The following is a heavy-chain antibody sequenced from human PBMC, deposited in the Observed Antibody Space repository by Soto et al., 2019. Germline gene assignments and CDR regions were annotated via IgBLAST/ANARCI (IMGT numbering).Heavy chain of an antibody. Sequence: QVQLVQSGAEVKKPGASVKVSCKASGYTFTSYYMHWVRQAPGQGLEWMGIINPSGGSTSYAQKFQGRVTMIRDTSTSTVYMELSSLRSEDTAVYYCASGITGNYFDYWGQGTLVTVSS. V-gene: IGHV1-46*01. CDR1: GYTFTSYY. CDR2: INPSGGST. CDR3: ASGITGNYFDY. J-gene: IGHJ4*02. D-gene: IGHD1-20*01.